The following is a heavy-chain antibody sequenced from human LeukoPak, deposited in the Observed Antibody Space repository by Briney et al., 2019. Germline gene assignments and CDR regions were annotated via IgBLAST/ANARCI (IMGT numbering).Heavy chain of an antibody. J-gene: IGHJ6*02. CDR1: GYSFTSYW. CDR2: ISGSGGST. D-gene: IGHD3-10*01. Sequence: GESLKISCKGSGYSFTSYWISWVRQAPGKGLEWVSAISGSGGSTYYADSVKGRFTISRDNSKNTLYLQMNSLRAEDTAVYYCAKDGSGSYLTGMDVWGQGTTVTVSS. V-gene: IGHV3-23*01. CDR3: AKDGSGSYLTGMDV.